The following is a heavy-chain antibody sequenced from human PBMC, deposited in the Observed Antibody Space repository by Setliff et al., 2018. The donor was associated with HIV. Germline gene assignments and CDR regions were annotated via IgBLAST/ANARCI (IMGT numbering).Heavy chain of an antibody. Sequence: VASVKVSCKASGYTFTGYYMHWVRQAPGKGLEWMGLIDPDRGDTVYAEKFQGRVTITADRSIDIAYMKLSSLTSEDTAMYFCAWGTQRPIDSWGQGTLVTVSS. CDR3: AWGTQRPIDS. D-gene: IGHD3-16*01. CDR1: GYTFTGYY. J-gene: IGHJ4*02. CDR2: IDPDRGDT. V-gene: IGHV1-69-2*01.